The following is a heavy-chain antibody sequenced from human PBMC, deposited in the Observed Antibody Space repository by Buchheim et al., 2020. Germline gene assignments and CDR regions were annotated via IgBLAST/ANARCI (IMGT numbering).Heavy chain of an antibody. CDR1: GYTLRNYA. Sequence: QVQLVQSGSELKEPGASVRVSCKASGYTLRNYAMNWVRQAPGQGLEWMGWINTDTGNPTYAQGFTGRFVFSLDTSVSTAYLQISSLEAEDTAFYYCARKRGGTSSDWYFDFWGRGTL. CDR3: ARKRGGTSSDWYFDF. CDR2: INTDTGNP. J-gene: IGHJ2*01. V-gene: IGHV7-4-1*02. D-gene: IGHD6-6*01.